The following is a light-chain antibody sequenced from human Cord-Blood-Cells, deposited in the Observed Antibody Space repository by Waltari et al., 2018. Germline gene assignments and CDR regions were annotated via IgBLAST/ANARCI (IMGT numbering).Light chain of an antibody. CDR1: QSISSY. CDR3: QQSYSTPLT. J-gene: IGKJ4*01. V-gene: IGKV1-39*01. CDR2: AAS. Sequence: DIQMTQSPSSLSASVGDRVTITFRASQSISSYLHWYQQKPGKAPKLLIYAASILQSGVPSRFSGSGSGTDFTLTISSLQPEDFATYYGQQSYSTPLTVGGGTKVEIK.